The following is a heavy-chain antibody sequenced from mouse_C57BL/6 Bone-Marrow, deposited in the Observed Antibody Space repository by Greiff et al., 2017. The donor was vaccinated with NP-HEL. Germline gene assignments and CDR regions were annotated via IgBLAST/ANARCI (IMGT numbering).Heavy chain of an antibody. V-gene: IGHV1-47*01. CDR3: ANGGA. CDR2: FHPYNDVT. CDR1: GYTFTTYP. Sequence: QVHVKQPGAELVKPGASVKMSCKASGYTFTTYPIEWLKQTHGTSLEWIGNFHPYNDVTKYNEKFKGKATLTVEKSSSTLYLELGRVTSDGSAVYYCANGGAWGQGTSVTVSS. J-gene: IGHJ4*01.